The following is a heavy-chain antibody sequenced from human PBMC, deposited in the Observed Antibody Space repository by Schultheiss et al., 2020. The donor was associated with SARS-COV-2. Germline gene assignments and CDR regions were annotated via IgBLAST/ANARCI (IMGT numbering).Heavy chain of an antibody. CDR2: IYHSGST. V-gene: IGHV4-34*01. D-gene: IGHD3-10*01. CDR1: GGSFSGYY. J-gene: IGHJ4*02. Sequence: SQTLSLTCAVYGGSFSGYYWSWIRQPPGKGLEWIGYIYHSGSTYYNPSLKSRVTISVDTSKNQFSLKLSSVTAADTAVYYCARHYGSGSYCIDYWGQGTLVTVSS. CDR3: ARHYGSGSYCIDY.